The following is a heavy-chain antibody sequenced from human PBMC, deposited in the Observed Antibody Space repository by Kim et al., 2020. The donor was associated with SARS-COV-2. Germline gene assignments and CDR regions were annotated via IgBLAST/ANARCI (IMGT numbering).Heavy chain of an antibody. CDR2: MNPNSGNT. CDR1: GYTFTSYD. Sequence: ASVKVSCKASGYTFTSYDINWVRQATGQGLEWMGWMNPNSGNTGYAQKFQGRVTMTRNTSISTAYMELSSLRSEDTAVYYCARARYRGGVIVIHLYHFDYWGQGTLVTVSS. CDR3: ARARYRGGVIVIHLYHFDY. D-gene: IGHD3-16*02. V-gene: IGHV1-8*01. J-gene: IGHJ4*02.